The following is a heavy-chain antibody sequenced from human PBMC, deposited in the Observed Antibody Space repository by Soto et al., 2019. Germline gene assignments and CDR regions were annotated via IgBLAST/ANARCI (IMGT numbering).Heavy chain of an antibody. CDR3: ARDFGPAAGGGMDV. D-gene: IGHD2-2*01. CDR1: GGSISRSNW. J-gene: IGHJ6*02. Sequence: PSESLSLTCAVSGGSISRSNWWSWVRQPPGKGLEWIGEIYHSGSTNYNPSLKSRVTISVDKSKNQFSLKLSSVTAADTAVYYCARDFGPAAGGGMDVWGQGTTVTVSS. V-gene: IGHV4-4*02. CDR2: IYHSGST.